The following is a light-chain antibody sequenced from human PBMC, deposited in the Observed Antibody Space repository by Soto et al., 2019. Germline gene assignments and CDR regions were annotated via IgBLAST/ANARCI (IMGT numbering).Light chain of an antibody. CDR1: SSNIGNNY. CDR2: DNN. CDR3: GTWDSSLSAGV. Sequence: QCVLTQPPSGSAAPGQKVASSCSGSSSNIGNNYVSWYQQLPGTAPKLLIYDNNKRPSGIPDRFSGSKSGTSATLGITGLQTGDEADYYCGTWDSSLSAGVFGGGTKVTVL. J-gene: IGLJ2*01. V-gene: IGLV1-51*01.